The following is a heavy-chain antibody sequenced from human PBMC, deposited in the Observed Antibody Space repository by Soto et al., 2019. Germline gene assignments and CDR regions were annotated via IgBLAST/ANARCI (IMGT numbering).Heavy chain of an antibody. Sequence: ALVKVSCKASGYTFTSYYMHWVRQAPGQGLEWMGIINPSGGGPTSAQKFQGRVTLTRDTSTSTVYMELSSLRSEDTAVYYCARDSGSSSCDYWGQGTLVTVSS. CDR2: INPSGGGP. CDR1: GYTFTSYY. CDR3: ARDSGSSSCDY. V-gene: IGHV1-46*01. D-gene: IGHD6-19*01. J-gene: IGHJ4*02.